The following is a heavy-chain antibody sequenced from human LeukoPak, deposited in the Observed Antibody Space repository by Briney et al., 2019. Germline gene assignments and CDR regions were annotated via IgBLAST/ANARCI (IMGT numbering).Heavy chain of an antibody. V-gene: IGHV4-39*07. J-gene: IGHJ6*03. CDR2: IYYSGST. CDR1: GGSISSSSYY. Sequence: SETLSLTCTVSGGSISSSSYYWGWIRQPPGKGLEWIGSIYYSGSTYYNPSLKSRVTISVDTSKNQFSLKLSSVTAADTAVYYCAREIIVVVSPTDYYYYMDVWGKGTTVTISS. D-gene: IGHD3-22*01. CDR3: AREIIVVVSPTDYYYYMDV.